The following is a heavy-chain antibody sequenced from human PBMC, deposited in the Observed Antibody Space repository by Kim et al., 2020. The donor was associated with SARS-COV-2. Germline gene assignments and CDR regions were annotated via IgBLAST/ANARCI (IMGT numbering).Heavy chain of an antibody. Sequence: YPNSVKGRFTISRDNSKSTLDLQMNGLRAEDTALYYCAKSYSSGRPFYFDYWGQGTLVTVSS. D-gene: IGHD6-19*01. V-gene: IGHV3-23*01. J-gene: IGHJ4*02. CDR3: AKSYSSGRPFYFDY.